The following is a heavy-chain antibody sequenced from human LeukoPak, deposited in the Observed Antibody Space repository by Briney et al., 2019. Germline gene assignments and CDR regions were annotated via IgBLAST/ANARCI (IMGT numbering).Heavy chain of an antibody. CDR1: GGSISSYH. CDR2: TCNSGST. D-gene: IGHD3-3*01. Sequence: SETLSLTCTVSGGSISSYHWSWIRQPPGKGLEWIGDTCNSGSTNYNPSLKSRVTISVDTSKNQFSLKLTSVTAADTAVYYCAGGIFGVVINAFHIWGQGTMVTVSS. J-gene: IGHJ3*02. CDR3: AGGIFGVVINAFHI. V-gene: IGHV4-59*01.